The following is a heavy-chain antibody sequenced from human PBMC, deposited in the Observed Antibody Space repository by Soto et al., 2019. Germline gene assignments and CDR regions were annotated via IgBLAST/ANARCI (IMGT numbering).Heavy chain of an antibody. D-gene: IGHD6-13*01. CDR3: ARVSAAGTRWFDS. V-gene: IGHV4-31*03. CDR2: IDYRGTT. Sequence: PSETLSLTCTVSGGAISSGGYYWSWVRQLTGKGLEWIGYIDYRGTTFYNPSLKSRVSISRDTSKNHFSLEVNSVTAADTAVYYCARVSAAGTRWFDSWGLGTLVTAPQ. J-gene: IGHJ5*01. CDR1: GGAISSGGYY.